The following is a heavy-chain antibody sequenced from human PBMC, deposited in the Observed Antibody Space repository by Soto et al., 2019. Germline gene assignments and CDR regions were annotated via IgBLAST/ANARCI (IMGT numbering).Heavy chain of an antibody. CDR3: AKDGRGGSSSWYQGGPRYYYYYYGMDV. J-gene: IGHJ6*02. Sequence: QVQLVESGGGVVQPGRSLRLSCAASGFTFSSYGMHWVRQAPGKGLEWVAVISDDGSNKYYADSVKGRFTISRDNSKNTLYLQMNSLRAEDTAVYYCAKDGRGGSSSWYQGGPRYYYYYYGMDVWGQGTTVTVSS. CDR2: ISDDGSNK. V-gene: IGHV3-30*18. D-gene: IGHD6-13*01. CDR1: GFTFSSYG.